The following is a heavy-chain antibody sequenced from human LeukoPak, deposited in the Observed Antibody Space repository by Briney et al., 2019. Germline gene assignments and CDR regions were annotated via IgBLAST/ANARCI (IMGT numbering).Heavy chain of an antibody. D-gene: IGHD3-22*01. J-gene: IGHJ3*02. V-gene: IGHV3-11*04. CDR1: GFTFSDYY. CDR3: ARGIYFIAMTYAFDI. Sequence: PGGSLRLSCAASGFTFSDYYMSWIRQAPGKGLEWVSYISSSGSTIYYADSVKGRFTISRDNAKNSLYLQMNSLRAKDTAVYYCARGIYFIAMTYAFDIWGQGTMVTVSS. CDR2: ISSSGSTI.